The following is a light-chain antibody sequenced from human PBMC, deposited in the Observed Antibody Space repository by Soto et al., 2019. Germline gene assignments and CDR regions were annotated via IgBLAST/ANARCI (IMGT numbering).Light chain of an antibody. Sequence: QSALIQPPSASGSPGHSITISCTGTGSDVASYDYVSWYQQRPGRAPKLIIFEVTRRPSGVPDRFSGSKSGNTASLTVSGLKAEDEADYYCSSYADTNNLVFGGGTKLTVL. CDR1: GSDVASYDY. J-gene: IGLJ2*01. CDR3: SSYADTNNLV. CDR2: EVT. V-gene: IGLV2-8*01.